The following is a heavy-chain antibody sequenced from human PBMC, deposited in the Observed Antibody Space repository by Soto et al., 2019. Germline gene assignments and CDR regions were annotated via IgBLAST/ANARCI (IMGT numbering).Heavy chain of an antibody. CDR2: ISSDGTNK. Sequence: QVQVVESGGGVVQPGRSLRLSCAASGFTFSRYAIHWVRQAPGKGLEWVAVISSDGTNKYYVDSVKCRFTISRDNSRNTLYLQMNSLRHEDAAVYYCARSRSGAVADSFDFWGQGTLVTVSS. D-gene: IGHD3-10*01. CDR3: ARSRSGAVADSFDF. CDR1: GFTFSRYA. V-gene: IGHV3-30*04. J-gene: IGHJ4*02.